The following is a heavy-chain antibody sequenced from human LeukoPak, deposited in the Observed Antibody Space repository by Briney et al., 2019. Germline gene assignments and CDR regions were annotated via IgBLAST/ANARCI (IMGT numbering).Heavy chain of an antibody. V-gene: IGHV4-39*01. CDR1: GGSISSSSYY. J-gene: IGHJ4*02. D-gene: IGHD5-24*01. CDR2: IYYSGST. Sequence: KPSETLSLTCTVSGGSISSSSYYWGWIRQPPGKGLEWIGSIYYSGSTYYNPSLKSRVTISVDTSKNQFSLKLSSVTAADTAVYYCAIRRDGYNQVDYWGQGTLVTVSS. CDR3: AIRRDGYNQVDY.